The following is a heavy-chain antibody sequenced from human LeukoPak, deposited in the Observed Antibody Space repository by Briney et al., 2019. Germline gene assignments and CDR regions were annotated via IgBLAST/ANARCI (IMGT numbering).Heavy chain of an antibody. CDR2: INPNSGGT. CDR3: ARDRGGSTYYYDSSGKNWFDP. CDR1: GYTFTGYY. V-gene: IGHV1-2*02. J-gene: IGHJ5*02. D-gene: IGHD3-22*01. Sequence: ASVKVSCKASGYTFTGYYMHWVRQAPGQGLEWMGWINPNSGGTNYAQKFQGRVTMTRDTSISTAYMELSRLRSDDTAVYYCARDRGGSTYYYDSSGKNWFDPWGQGTLVTVSS.